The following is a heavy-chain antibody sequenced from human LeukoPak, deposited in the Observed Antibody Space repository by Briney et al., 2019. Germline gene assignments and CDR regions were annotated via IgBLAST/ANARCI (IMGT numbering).Heavy chain of an antibody. CDR2: IKNDGSST. J-gene: IGHJ4*02. CDR1: GFTFSSYW. CDR3: ARDSAAHGGF. V-gene: IGHV3-74*01. D-gene: IGHD6-25*01. Sequence: PGGSLRLSCVASGFTFSSYWMHWVRHTPGKGLAWVCRIKNDGSSTDYADSVKGRFTISRDDAKNSLYLQMNSLRDEDTAVYYCARDSAAHGGFWGQGTPVIVSS.